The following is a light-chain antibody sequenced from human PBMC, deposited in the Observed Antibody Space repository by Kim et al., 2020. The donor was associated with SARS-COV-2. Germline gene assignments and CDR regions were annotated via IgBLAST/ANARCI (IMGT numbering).Light chain of an antibody. CDR3: QLWDGTSDDYV. Sequence: PGKTDWLTCGGSDIGSKRVHWYQRMPGQAAVLVIYYDSDRPSGIPERFSGSSSGDTATLTISRVESGDEADYYCQLWDGTSDDYVFGSGTKVTVL. V-gene: IGLV3-21*04. CDR2: YDS. J-gene: IGLJ1*01. CDR1: DIGSKR.